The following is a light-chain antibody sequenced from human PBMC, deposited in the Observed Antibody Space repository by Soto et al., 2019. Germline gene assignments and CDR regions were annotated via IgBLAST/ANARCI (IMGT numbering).Light chain of an antibody. V-gene: IGKV1-33*01. J-gene: IGKJ5*01. CDR3: QQYENLPT. CDR2: DAS. CDR1: QNINNY. Sequence: DIQMTQSPSYLSASVGDRVTITCQASQNINNYLNWYQQKPGRAPKLLIYDASNLEAGVPSRFRGSASGTDFTFTISRLQPEDIATYYCQQYENLPTFGQGTRLEIK.